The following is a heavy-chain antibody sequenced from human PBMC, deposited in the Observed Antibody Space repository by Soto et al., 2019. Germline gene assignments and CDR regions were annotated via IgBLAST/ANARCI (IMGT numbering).Heavy chain of an antibody. CDR2: VNTGSGNT. CDR3: ARTFAYCAANCDTHHQRLHY. V-gene: IGHV1-3*04. CDR1: GYNFHSFV. J-gene: IGHJ4*02. Sequence: QVQLVQSGAEVKKPGASVKVSCKASGYNFHSFVIHWMRQAPGQRFEWMGWVNTGSGNTKYSQNFQGRVTITSESPANTVYMELSSLRSEDTAVYYCARTFAYCAANCDTHHQRLHYWGQGTLVAVSS. D-gene: IGHD2-21*01.